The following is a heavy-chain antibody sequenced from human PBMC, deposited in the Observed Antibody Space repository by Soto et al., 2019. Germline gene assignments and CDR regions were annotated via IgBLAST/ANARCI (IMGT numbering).Heavy chain of an antibody. D-gene: IGHD5-18*01. Sequence: QVQLVQSGAEVKKPGASVKVSCKASGYTFTSYGISWVRQAPGQGLEWMGWISAYNGNTNYAQKLQGRVTMTTDTSTSTAYMELRSLRSDDPAVYYCARVKYSTPYYYYYGMDVWGQGTTVTVSS. CDR2: ISAYNGNT. CDR1: GYTFTSYG. V-gene: IGHV1-18*01. J-gene: IGHJ6*02. CDR3: ARVKYSTPYYYYYGMDV.